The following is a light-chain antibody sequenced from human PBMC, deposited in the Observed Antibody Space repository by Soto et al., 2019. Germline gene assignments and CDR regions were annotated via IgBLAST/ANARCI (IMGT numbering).Light chain of an antibody. Sequence: DIQMTQSPSSLSASVGDRVTITCRASQSISTYLNWYQQKPGKAPKLLIYAASSLQTGVPSRFSGSGSGADFTLTISSLHPDDFATYFCQQSYDPPITFGPRTRLEIK. CDR2: AAS. J-gene: IGKJ5*01. CDR1: QSISTY. V-gene: IGKV1-39*01. CDR3: QQSYDPPIT.